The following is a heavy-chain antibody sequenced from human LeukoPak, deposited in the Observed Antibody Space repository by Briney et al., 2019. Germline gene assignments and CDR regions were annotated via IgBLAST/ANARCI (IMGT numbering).Heavy chain of an antibody. CDR2: INHSGGT. Sequence: SETLSLTCAVYGGSFSGYYWSWIRQPPGKGLEWIGEINHSGGTNYNPSLKSRVTISVDTSKNQFSPKLSSVTAADTAVYYCARGATMVRGATSHFDYWGQGTLVTVSS. CDR3: ARGATMVRGATSHFDY. D-gene: IGHD3-10*01. CDR1: GGSFSGYY. J-gene: IGHJ4*02. V-gene: IGHV4-34*01.